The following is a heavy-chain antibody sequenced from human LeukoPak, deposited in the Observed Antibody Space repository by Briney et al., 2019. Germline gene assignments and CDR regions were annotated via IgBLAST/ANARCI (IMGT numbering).Heavy chain of an antibody. CDR2: INHSGST. J-gene: IGHJ4*02. CDR1: GGSFSGYY. Sequence: SETLSLTCAVYGGSFSGYYWSWIRQPPGKGLEWIGEINHSGSTNYNPSLKSRVTISVDTSKNQFSLKLSSVTAADTAVYYCARGVGAVGTTGSPVDYWGQGTLVTVSS. CDR3: ARGVGAVGTTGSPVDY. D-gene: IGHD4-11*01. V-gene: IGHV4-34*01.